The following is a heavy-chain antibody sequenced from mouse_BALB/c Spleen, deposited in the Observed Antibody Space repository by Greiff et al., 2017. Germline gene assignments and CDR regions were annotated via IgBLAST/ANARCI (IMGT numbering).Heavy chain of an antibody. CDR3: ARAHYYGYFDY. Sequence: QVQLQQSGPELVKPGASVRISCKASGYTFTSYYIHWVKQRPGQGLEWIGWIYPGNVNTKYNEKFKGKATLTADKSSSTAYMQLSSLTSEDSAVYFCARAHYYGYFDYWGQGTTLTVSS. CDR1: GYTFTSYY. V-gene: IGHV1S56*01. CDR2: IYPGNVNT. J-gene: IGHJ2*01. D-gene: IGHD1-2*01.